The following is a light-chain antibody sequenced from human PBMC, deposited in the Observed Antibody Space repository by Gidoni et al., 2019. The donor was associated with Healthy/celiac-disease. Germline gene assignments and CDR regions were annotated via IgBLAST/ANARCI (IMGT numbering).Light chain of an antibody. CDR3: QQYGSSLLT. CDR2: GAS. Sequence: EIVLTQSPGTLSLSPGERATLSCRASQSVSSSYLAGYQQKPGQAPRLLIYGASSRATGIPDRFRGSGPGTDFTLTISRLEPEDFAVYYCQQYGSSLLTFGGGTKVEIK. CDR1: QSVSSSY. J-gene: IGKJ4*01. V-gene: IGKV3-20*01.